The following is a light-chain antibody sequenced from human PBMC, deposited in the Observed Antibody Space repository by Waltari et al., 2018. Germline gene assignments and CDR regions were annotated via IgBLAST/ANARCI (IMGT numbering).Light chain of an antibody. CDR3: SSYTSSISVV. CDR2: DVT. Sequence: QSALTQPASVSGSPGPSITISCTGTSSDVGGYNFVPWYQQHPGKAPKLMVYDVTNRPSGVSNRFSGSKSGNTASLTISGLQAEDEADYYCSSYTSSISVVFGGGTKLTVL. CDR1: SSDVGGYNF. V-gene: IGLV2-14*03. J-gene: IGLJ2*01.